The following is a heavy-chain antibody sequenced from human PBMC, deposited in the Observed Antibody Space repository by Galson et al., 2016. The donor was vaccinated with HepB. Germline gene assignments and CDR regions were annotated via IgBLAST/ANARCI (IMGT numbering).Heavy chain of an antibody. Sequence: SVKVSCKASGYTFTNYGITWVRQAPGQGLEWMGWISAYNANTNYAQKLQGRVTMTTDTSTSTTYMELSSLRSDDTAVYYCARAFPEWRSTSCYGVSYYGLDVWGQGTTVTVSS. J-gene: IGHJ6*02. V-gene: IGHV1-18*01. CDR3: ARAFPEWRSTSCYGVSYYGLDV. D-gene: IGHD2-2*01. CDR2: ISAYNANT. CDR1: GYTFTNYG.